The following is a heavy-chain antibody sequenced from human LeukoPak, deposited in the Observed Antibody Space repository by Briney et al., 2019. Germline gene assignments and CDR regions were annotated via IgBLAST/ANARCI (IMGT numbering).Heavy chain of an antibody. CDR1: GGSFSGYY. CDR2: IDHRGST. Sequence: PSETLSLTCAVYGGSFSGYYWSWIRQPPGKGLEWIGEIDHRGSTNYNPSLMSRVTVSLDTSKNQFSLNMRSVTAAGRVTKCCARLKSGNYWGNHDYYMDVWGKGTTVTVSS. D-gene: IGHD1-26*01. J-gene: IGHJ6*03. V-gene: IGHV4-34*01. CDR3: ARLKSGNYWGNHDYYMDV.